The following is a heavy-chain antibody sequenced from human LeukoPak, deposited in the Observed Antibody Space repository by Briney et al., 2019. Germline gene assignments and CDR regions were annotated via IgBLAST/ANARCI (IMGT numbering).Heavy chain of an antibody. V-gene: IGHV5-51*01. CDR2: IYPGDSDT. J-gene: IGHJ4*02. CDR1: GYSFTSYW. CDR3: ASSYYYDSSGPWGFRGDYFDY. Sequence: GESLKISCKGSGYSFTSYWIGWVRQMPGKGLEWMGIIYPGDSDTRYSPSFQGQVTISADKSISTAYLQWSSLKASDTAMYYCASSYYYDSSGPWGFRGDYFDYWGQGTLVTVSS. D-gene: IGHD3-22*01.